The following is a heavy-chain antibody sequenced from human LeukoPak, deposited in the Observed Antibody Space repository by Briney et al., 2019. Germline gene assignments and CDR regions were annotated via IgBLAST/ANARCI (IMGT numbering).Heavy chain of an antibody. V-gene: IGHV4-39*01. CDR2: IYYSGST. J-gene: IGHJ5*02. Sequence: SETLSLTCTVSGGSISSSSYYWGWIRQPPGKGLEWIGSIYYSGSTYYNPSLKSRVTISVDTSKNQFSLKLSSVTAADTAVYYRARPFPKYNWFHPRGQGTLVTVSS. CDR3: ARPFPKYNWFHP. CDR1: GGSISSSSYY.